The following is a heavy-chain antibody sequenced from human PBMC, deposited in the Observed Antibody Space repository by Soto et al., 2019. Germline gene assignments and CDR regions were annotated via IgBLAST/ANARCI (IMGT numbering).Heavy chain of an antibody. V-gene: IGHV1-18*01. CDR1: GYTFTSYG. Sequence: ASVKVSCKASGYTFTSYGISWVRQAPGQGLEWMGWISAYNGNTNYAQKLQGRVTMTTDTSTSTAYMELRSLRSDDTAVYYCARAEDIVVVPAAIIYWGQGTLVTVSS. D-gene: IGHD2-2*02. J-gene: IGHJ4*02. CDR3: ARAEDIVVVPAAIIY. CDR2: ISAYNGNT.